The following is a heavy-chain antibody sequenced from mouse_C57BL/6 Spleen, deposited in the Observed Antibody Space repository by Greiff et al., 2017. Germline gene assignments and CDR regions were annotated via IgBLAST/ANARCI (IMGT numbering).Heavy chain of an antibody. J-gene: IGHJ1*03. D-gene: IGHD1-1*01. Sequence: EVKLQESGPGMVKPSQSLSLTCTVTGYSITSGYDWHWIRHFPGNKLEWMGYISYSGSTNYNPSLKSRISITHDTSKNHFFLKLNSVTTEDTATYYCARETTVVRYFDVWGTGTTVTVSS. CDR1: GYSITSGYD. V-gene: IGHV3-1*01. CDR2: ISYSGST. CDR3: ARETTVVRYFDV.